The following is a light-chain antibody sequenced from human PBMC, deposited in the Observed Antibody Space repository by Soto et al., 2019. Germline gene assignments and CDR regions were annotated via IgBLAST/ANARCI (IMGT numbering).Light chain of an antibody. V-gene: IGKV1-39*01. Sequence: DIQMTQSPSSLSASVGDRVTITCRASETIASYLNWYQQRPGKAPKLLIYAASSLQSGVPSRFGGSGSGTDFTLTITSLQPEDFATYYCHQTYNPPQPFGQGTRL. CDR1: ETIASY. CDR3: HQTYNPPQP. J-gene: IGKJ1*01. CDR2: AAS.